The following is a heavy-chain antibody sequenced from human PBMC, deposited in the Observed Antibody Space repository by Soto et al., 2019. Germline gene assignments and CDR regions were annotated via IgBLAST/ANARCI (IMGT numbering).Heavy chain of an antibody. CDR3: ARESITIFGVVIISQLDY. CDR1: GFTFSSYW. CDR2: IKQDGSEK. Sequence: VGSLRLSCAASGFTFSSYWMSWVRQAPGKGLEWVANIKQDGSEKYYVDSVKGRFTISRDNAKNSLYLQMNSLRAEDTAVYYCARESITIFGVVIISQLDYWGQGTLVTVSS. D-gene: IGHD3-3*01. V-gene: IGHV3-7*01. J-gene: IGHJ4*02.